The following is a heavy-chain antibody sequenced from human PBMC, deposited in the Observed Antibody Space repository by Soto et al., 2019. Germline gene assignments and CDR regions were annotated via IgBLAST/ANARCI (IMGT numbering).Heavy chain of an antibody. J-gene: IGHJ5*02. CDR2: IYYSGST. CDR3: ASGGGYSSASSWSGP. Sequence: KPSETLSRTCTVSGGSSRSGDYYWSWIRQPPGKGLEWIGYIYYSGSTYYNPSLKSRVTISVDTSKNQFSLKLSSVTAADTAVQFRASGGGYSSASSWSGPWGQGTLVTVSS. CDR1: GGSSRSGDYY. D-gene: IGHD5-18*01. V-gene: IGHV4-30-4*01.